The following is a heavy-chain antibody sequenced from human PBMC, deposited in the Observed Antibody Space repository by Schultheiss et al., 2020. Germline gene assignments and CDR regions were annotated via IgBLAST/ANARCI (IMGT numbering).Heavy chain of an antibody. CDR2: IWYDGSNK. D-gene: IGHD3-22*01. V-gene: IGHV3-33*08. CDR3: ARGGYYYDSSGYYQEVDI. Sequence: GGSLRLSCAASGFTFSSYGMHWVRQAPGKGLEWVAVIWYDGSNKYYADSVKGRFTISRDNSKNTLYLQMNSLRAEDTAVYYCARGGYYYDSSGYYQEVDIWGQGTMVTVSS. CDR1: GFTFSSYG. J-gene: IGHJ3*02.